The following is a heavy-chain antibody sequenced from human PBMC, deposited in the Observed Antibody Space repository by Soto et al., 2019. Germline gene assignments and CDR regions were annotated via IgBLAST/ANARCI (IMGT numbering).Heavy chain of an antibody. V-gene: IGHV3-33*01. CDR3: ARVGRGLHGEDAFDI. CDR1: GFTFSSYG. CDR2: IWYDGSNK. J-gene: IGHJ3*02. D-gene: IGHD4-17*01. Sequence: GGSLRLSCAASGFTFSSYGMHWVRQAPGKGLEWVAVIWYDGSNKYYADSVKGRFTISRDNSKNTLYLQMNSLRAEDTAVYYCARVGRGLHGEDAFDIWGQGTMVTVSS.